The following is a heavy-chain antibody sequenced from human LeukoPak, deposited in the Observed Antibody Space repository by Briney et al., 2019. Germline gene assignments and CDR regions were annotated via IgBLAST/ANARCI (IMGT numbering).Heavy chain of an antibody. Sequence: TASETLSLTCGVYGGSFSGYYWSWIRQPPGKGLEWIGEINRSGSTNYNPSLKSRVTISVDTSKNQFSLKLSSVTAADTAVYYCASLSEDSSGPGAFDYWGQGTLVTVSS. CDR2: INRSGST. D-gene: IGHD6-19*01. V-gene: IGHV4-34*01. CDR3: ASLSEDSSGPGAFDY. CDR1: GGSFSGYY. J-gene: IGHJ4*02.